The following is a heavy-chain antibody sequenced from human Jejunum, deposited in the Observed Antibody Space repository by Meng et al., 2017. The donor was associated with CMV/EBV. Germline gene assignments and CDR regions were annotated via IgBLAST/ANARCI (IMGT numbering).Heavy chain of an antibody. CDR3: ARGWVAVP. Sequence: SLRLSCAASDFIVSSNYMNWVRQVPGKGLEWVSNVDSGGNTHYADSVKGRFTISRDNSKNTVYLQMNSLRAEDTAVYYCARGWVAVPWGQGTLVTVSS. J-gene: IGHJ5*02. CDR2: VDSGGNT. D-gene: IGHD6-19*01. V-gene: IGHV3-53*01. CDR1: DFIVSSNY.